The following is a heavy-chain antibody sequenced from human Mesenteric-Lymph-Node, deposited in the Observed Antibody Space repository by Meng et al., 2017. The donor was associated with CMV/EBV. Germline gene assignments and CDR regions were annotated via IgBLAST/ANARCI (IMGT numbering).Heavy chain of an antibody. D-gene: IGHD3-3*01. CDR3: ARGDSISGVVMWHFDL. CDR1: GYTLTHYY. CDR2: INPTNSGT. V-gene: IGHV1-46*01. J-gene: IGHJ2*01. Sequence: SGYTLTHYYIHWVRQAPGQGLVWMGVINPTNSGTTYAQEFQGRVTMTSDTSTSTVYTELNSLRSDDTAVYYCARGDSISGVVMWHFDLWGRGTLVTVSS.